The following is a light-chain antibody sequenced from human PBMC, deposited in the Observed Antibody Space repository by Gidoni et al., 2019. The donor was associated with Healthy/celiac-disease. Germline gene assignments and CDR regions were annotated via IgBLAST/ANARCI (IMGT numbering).Light chain of an antibody. V-gene: IGKV3-15*01. J-gene: IGKJ2*01. CDR3: QQYNNVPHT. CDR2: GAS. Sequence: LSCSASQSVSSNLAWYQQKPGQAPRLLIYGASTRATGIPARFSGSGSGTEFTLTISSLQSEDFAVYYCQQYNNVPHTFGQGTKLEIK. CDR1: QSVSSN.